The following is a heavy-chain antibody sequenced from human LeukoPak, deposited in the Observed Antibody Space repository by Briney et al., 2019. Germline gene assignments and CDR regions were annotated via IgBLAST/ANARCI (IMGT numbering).Heavy chain of an antibody. J-gene: IGHJ4*02. CDR2: IDSDGRST. D-gene: IGHD3-10*01. V-gene: IGHV3-74*01. CDR1: GFTFSGYW. CDR3: ARGGLWFGVYSDY. Sequence: PGGSLRLSCIASGFTFSGYWMHWVRQAPGKGLVWVSRIDSDGRSTDNADSVKGRFTISRDNAKNTLYLQVNSLRAEDTAVYYCARGGLWFGVYSDYWGQGTLVTVSP.